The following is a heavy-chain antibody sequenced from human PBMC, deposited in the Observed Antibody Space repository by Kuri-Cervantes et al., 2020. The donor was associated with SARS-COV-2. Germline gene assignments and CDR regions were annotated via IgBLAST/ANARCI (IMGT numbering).Heavy chain of an antibody. Sequence: GESLKISCAASGFTFSSYSMNWVRQAPGKGLEWVSYISSSSTIYYADSVKGRFTISRDNSKNTLYLQMNSLRAEDTAVYYCAKVVFSYCSGGSCYEYYFDYWGQGTLVTVSS. J-gene: IGHJ4*02. V-gene: IGHV3-48*01. CDR3: AKVVFSYCSGGSCYEYYFDY. CDR2: ISSSSTI. D-gene: IGHD2-15*01. CDR1: GFTFSSYS.